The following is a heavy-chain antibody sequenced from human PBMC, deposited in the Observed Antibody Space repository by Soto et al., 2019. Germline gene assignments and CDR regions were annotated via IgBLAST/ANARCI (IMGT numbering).Heavy chain of an antibody. CDR3: AKALEQWLVRRVYYYYGMDV. J-gene: IGHJ6*02. Sequence: GGSLRLSCAASGFTFISYAMHWVRQAPGKGLEWVAVISYDGSNKYYADSVKGRFTISRDNSKNTLYLQMNSLRAEDTAVYYCAKALEQWLVRRVYYYYGMDVWGQGTTVTVSS. CDR2: ISYDGSNK. D-gene: IGHD6-19*01. V-gene: IGHV3-30-3*01. CDR1: GFTFISYA.